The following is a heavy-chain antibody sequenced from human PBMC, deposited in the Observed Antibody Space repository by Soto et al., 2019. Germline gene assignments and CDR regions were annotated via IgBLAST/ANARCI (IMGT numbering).Heavy chain of an antibody. CDR2: IVPMLGIP. V-gene: IGHV1-69*10. CDR1: GGTFDNFI. D-gene: IGHD1-26*01. Sequence: QVQLVQSGAEVKEPGSSVRVSCKASGGTFDNFIMNWVRQTPGQGLEWMGGIVPMLGIPTYAEKFKGRVTISATGSTSTMYMEVTSLRSEDTAIYYCARNGTYSSSLSQYSGMDVWGQGTTVTVSS. J-gene: IGHJ6*02. CDR3: ARNGTYSSSLSQYSGMDV.